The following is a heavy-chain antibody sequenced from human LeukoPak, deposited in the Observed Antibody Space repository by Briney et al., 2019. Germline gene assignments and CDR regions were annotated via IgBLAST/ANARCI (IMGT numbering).Heavy chain of an antibody. Sequence: SVKVSCKASGGTFSSSAISWVRQAPGQGLEWMGGIIPIFGTANYAPKFQGRVTITTDESTSTAYMELSSLRSEDTAVYYCASGGLQGLFDYWGQGTLVTVSS. CDR1: GGTFSSSA. V-gene: IGHV1-69*05. CDR2: IIPIFGTA. D-gene: IGHD5-24*01. J-gene: IGHJ4*02. CDR3: ASGGLQGLFDY.